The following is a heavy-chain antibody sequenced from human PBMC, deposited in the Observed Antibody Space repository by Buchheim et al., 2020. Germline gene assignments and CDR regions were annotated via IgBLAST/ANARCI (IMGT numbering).Heavy chain of an antibody. Sequence: EVQLVESGGGLVQPGGSLRLTCAASGFTFSRYWMNWVRQDPGKGLVWVSRIFSDGTSTSYADSVKGRFTISRDNAKNTVYLQMNSLRAEDTAVYYCAYWRRDSGYVSAYGGQGTL. D-gene: IGHD3-22*01. CDR3: AYWRRDSGYVSAY. CDR1: GFTFSRYW. CDR2: IFSDGTST. V-gene: IGHV3-74*01. J-gene: IGHJ4*02.